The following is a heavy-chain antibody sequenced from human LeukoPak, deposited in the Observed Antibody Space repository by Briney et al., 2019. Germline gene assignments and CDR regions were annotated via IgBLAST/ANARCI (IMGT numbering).Heavy chain of an antibody. J-gene: IGHJ5*02. CDR3: ARDLGIVVVVAAGFDP. Sequence: ASVKVSCKASGYTFTGYYMHWVRQAPGQGLEWMGWINPNSGGTNYAQKFQGRVTMTRDTSISTAYMELSRLRSDDTAVYYCARDLGIVVVVAAGFDPWGRGTLVTVSS. CDR2: INPNSGGT. D-gene: IGHD2-15*01. V-gene: IGHV1-2*02. CDR1: GYTFTGYY.